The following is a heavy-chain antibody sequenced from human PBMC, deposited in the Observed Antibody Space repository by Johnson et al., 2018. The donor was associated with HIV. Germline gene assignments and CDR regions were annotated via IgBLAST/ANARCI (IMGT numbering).Heavy chain of an antibody. V-gene: IGHV3-30-3*01. J-gene: IGHJ3*02. Sequence: QVQLVESGGGLIQPGGSLRLSCVASGFTVRKGLEWVAVISYDGSNKYYADSVKGRFTISRDNSKNTLHLQMNSLRPEDTAVYYCARERVAVTGPTRAFDIWGQGTMVIVSS. CDR3: ARERVAVTGPTRAFDI. D-gene: IGHD6-19*01. CDR2: ISYDGSNK. CDR1: GFTVR.